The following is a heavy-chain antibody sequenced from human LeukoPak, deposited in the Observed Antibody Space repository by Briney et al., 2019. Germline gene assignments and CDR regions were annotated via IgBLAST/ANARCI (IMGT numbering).Heavy chain of an antibody. V-gene: IGHV4-59*01. Sequence: SETLSLTCTVSGGSISSYYWSWIRQPPGKGLEWIGYIYYSGSTNYNPSLKSRVTISVDTSQNQFSLKLSSVTAADTAVYYCARVSNGLSSGWYPRLGYYYGMDVWGQGTTVTVSS. CDR3: ARVSNGLSSGWYPRLGYYYGMDV. CDR2: IYYSGST. J-gene: IGHJ6*02. D-gene: IGHD6-19*01. CDR1: GGSISSYY.